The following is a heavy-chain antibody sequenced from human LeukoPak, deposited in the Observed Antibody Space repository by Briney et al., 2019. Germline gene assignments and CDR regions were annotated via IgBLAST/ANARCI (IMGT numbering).Heavy chain of an antibody. J-gene: IGHJ5*02. CDR2: IYYSGST. Sequence: PSETLSLTCTVSGGSISGHYWSWIRQPPGKGLEWIGHIYYSGSTNYNPSLKSRVTMSVDTSKNQFSLKVTSVTAADTAVYYCARRGESQGDNWLDPWGQGLLVTVSS. D-gene: IGHD2-21*01. CDR1: GGSISGHY. V-gene: IGHV4-59*08. CDR3: ARRGESQGDNWLDP.